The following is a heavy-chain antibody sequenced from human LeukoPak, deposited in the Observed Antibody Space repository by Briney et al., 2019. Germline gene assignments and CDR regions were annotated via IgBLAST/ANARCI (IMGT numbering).Heavy chain of an antibody. V-gene: IGHV1-2*02. J-gene: IGHJ4*02. Sequence: ASVKVSCKPSGYTFIDHYLHWVRQAPGQDLESLGWIDPDTGDTNYPQKFQGRVTMTRDTSSSTAYMELNRLRSDDTAVYYCARAGHNSNSGGYDFWGLGTLVTVSS. CDR1: GYTFIDHY. D-gene: IGHD3-22*01. CDR2: IDPDTGDT. CDR3: ARAGHNSNSGGYDF.